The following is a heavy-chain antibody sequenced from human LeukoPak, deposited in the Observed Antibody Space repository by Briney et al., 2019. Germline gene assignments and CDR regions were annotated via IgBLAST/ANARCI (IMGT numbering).Heavy chain of an antibody. V-gene: IGHV4-39*07. CDR1: GGSISSSSYY. D-gene: IGHD3-10*01. Sequence: SETLSLTCTVSGGSISSSSYYWGWIRQPPGKGLEWIGSIYYSGSTYYNPSLKSRVTISVDTSKNQFSLKLSSVTAADTAVYYCARTPYYGSAIDAFDIWGQGTMVTVSS. CDR2: IYYSGST. J-gene: IGHJ3*02. CDR3: ARTPYYGSAIDAFDI.